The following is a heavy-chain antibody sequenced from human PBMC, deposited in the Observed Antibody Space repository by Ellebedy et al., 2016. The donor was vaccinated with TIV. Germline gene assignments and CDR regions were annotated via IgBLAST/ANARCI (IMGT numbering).Heavy chain of an antibody. CDR1: GYTFTGYN. D-gene: IGHD2/OR15-2a*01. J-gene: IGHJ3*02. CDR3: ARTGEYSDDAFDI. CDR2: INPHSADT. Sequence: AASVKVSCKASGYTFTGYNIHWVRQAPGQGLEWMGWINPHSADTNSAQKFQGRVTMSRDTSFTSTYMELSRLTSADTAVYYCARTGEYSDDAFDIWGQGTTVTVSS. V-gene: IGHV1-2*02.